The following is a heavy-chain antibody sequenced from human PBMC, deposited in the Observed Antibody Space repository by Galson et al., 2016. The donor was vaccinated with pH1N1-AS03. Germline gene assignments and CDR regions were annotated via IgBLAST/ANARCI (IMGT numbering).Heavy chain of an antibody. Sequence: SLRLSCAASGFTFRVYTMHWVRHVPGKGLVWVSRIDSGATTITYVDSVKGRFTISRDNGRNTLYLQMTDLRADDTALYYCARSTEGAFDHWGQGILVTVSS. CDR1: GFTFRVYT. V-gene: IGHV3-74*03. CDR2: IDSGATTI. D-gene: IGHD4/OR15-4a*01. CDR3: ARSTEGAFDH. J-gene: IGHJ4*02.